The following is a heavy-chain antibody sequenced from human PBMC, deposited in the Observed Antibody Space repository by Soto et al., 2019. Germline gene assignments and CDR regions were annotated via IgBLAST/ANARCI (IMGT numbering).Heavy chain of an antibody. V-gene: IGHV1-3*01. CDR3: ARGVSTVTLNWFDP. Sequence: ASVKVSCKASGYTFSTYAMNWVRQAPGQRLEWMGWINAGNGNTKYSQKFQGRVTITRDTSATTAYMELSSLRSEDTAVYYCARGVSTVTLNWFDPWGQGNLVTASS. CDR1: GYTFSTYA. CDR2: INAGNGNT. D-gene: IGHD4-17*01. J-gene: IGHJ5*02.